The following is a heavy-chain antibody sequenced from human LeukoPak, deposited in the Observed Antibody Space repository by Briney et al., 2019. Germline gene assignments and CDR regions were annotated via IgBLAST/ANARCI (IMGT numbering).Heavy chain of an antibody. CDR3: ARVEYSGWNLEY. CDR2: INQGGSAQ. Sequence: PGGSLRLSCAASGFSFSNYWMTWVRQAPGKGLEWVANINQGGSAQYYMESVKGRFTISRDDAKNSFYLQMNSLRDEDTAVYYCARVEYSGWNLEYWGQGTLVTVSS. V-gene: IGHV3-7*01. D-gene: IGHD1-26*01. CDR1: GFSFSNYW. J-gene: IGHJ4*02.